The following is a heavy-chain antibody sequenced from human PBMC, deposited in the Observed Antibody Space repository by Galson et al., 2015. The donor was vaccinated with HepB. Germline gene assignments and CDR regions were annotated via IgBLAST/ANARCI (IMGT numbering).Heavy chain of an antibody. D-gene: IGHD6-13*01. V-gene: IGHV3-7*03. J-gene: IGHJ6*02. CDR3: ARAPQQLVRDLGHFYYGMDV. CDR1: GFTFSSYW. Sequence: SLRLSCAASGFTFSSYWMSWVRQAPGKGLEWVANIKQDGSEKYYVDSVKGRFTISRDNAKNSLYLQMNSLRAEDTAVYYCARAPQQLVRDLGHFYYGMDVWGQGTTVTVSS. CDR2: IKQDGSEK.